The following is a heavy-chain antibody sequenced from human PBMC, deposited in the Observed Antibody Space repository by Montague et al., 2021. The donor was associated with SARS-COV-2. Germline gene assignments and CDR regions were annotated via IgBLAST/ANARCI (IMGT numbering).Heavy chain of an antibody. D-gene: IGHD6-13*01. V-gene: IGHV6-1*01. CDR1: GDSVSTHNTT. Sequence: CAISGDSVSTHNTTWNWVRQSPSGDLEWLGRTYFRSKWYNDYAVSGKSRITINPDTSKNQFSLQLKSVTPKDTAIYFCGRVFAPAGTFDLWDQGTLVTVSS. CDR3: GRVFAPAGTFDL. J-gene: IGHJ5*02. CDR2: TYFRSKWYN.